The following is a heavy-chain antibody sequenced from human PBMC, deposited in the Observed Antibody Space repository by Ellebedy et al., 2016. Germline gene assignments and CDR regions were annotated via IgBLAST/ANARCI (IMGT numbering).Heavy chain of an antibody. V-gene: IGHV3-30*18. CDR1: RFTFSTYP. Sequence: GESLKISXAASRFTFSTYPMHWVRQAPGKGLEWVAVIAYDGSDKVYADSVKGRFTISRENFKNTLYLQMNSLRPEDTAVYYCAKDVSRYRGGAFDIWGQGTAITVSS. CDR2: IAYDGSDK. D-gene: IGHD2-15*01. J-gene: IGHJ3*02. CDR3: AKDVSRYRGGAFDI.